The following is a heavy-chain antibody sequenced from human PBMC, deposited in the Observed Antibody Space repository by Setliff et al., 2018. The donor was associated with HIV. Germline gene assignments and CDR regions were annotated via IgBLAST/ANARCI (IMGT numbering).Heavy chain of an antibody. CDR3: GRGPHIVGAPWAVIDY. Sequence: PSETLSLTCAVYGVSFSGYSWSWIRQPPGKGLEWIGEIFHNGTINCNPSLKSRVALSIDPFKSQISLNMTSLTTADTAIYYCGRGPHIVGAPWAVIDYWAQGKPVTVSS. CDR2: IFHNGTI. D-gene: IGHD1-26*01. CDR1: GVSFSGYS. J-gene: IGHJ4*02. V-gene: IGHV4-34*01.